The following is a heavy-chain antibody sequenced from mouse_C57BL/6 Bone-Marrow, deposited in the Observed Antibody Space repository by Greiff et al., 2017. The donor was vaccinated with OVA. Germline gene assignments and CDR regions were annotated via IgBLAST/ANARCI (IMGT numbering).Heavy chain of an antibody. CDR2: IYPRSGNT. CDR3: ASPWYFDV. J-gene: IGHJ1*03. V-gene: IGHV1-81*01. Sequence: VQLQQSGAELARPGASVKLSCKASGYTFTSYGLSWVKQRTGQGLEWIGEIYPRSGNTYYNEKFKGKATLTADKSSSTSYMELRSLTSDDSAVYFCASPWYFDVWGTGTTVTVSS. CDR1: GYTFTSYG.